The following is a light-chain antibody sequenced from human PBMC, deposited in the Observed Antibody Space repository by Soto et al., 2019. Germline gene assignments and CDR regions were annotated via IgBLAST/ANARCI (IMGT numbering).Light chain of an antibody. Sequence: DIQMTQFPSSLSASVGDRVTITCRASQGIRKDLGWYQQKPGKAPKRLIYAASSLQSGVPSRFSGSGSGTEFTLAISSLQPEDSATFYCLQHSTYPLTFVQGTKVEIK. CDR2: AAS. V-gene: IGKV1-17*01. CDR1: QGIRKD. J-gene: IGKJ1*01. CDR3: LQHSTYPLT.